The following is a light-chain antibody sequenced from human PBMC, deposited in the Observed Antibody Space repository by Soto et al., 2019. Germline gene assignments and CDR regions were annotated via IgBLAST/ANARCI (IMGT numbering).Light chain of an antibody. V-gene: IGLV2-8*01. Sequence: SVLTQPPSASGAPGQSVTISCPGTNREVGGYKYVSWYQQHPGKAPKLMIYEVSKRPSGVPDRFSGSKSGNTASLTVSGLQAEDEADYYCSSYAGSNNPYVFGTGTKVTVL. CDR2: EVS. CDR1: NREVGGYKY. J-gene: IGLJ1*01. CDR3: SSYAGSNNPYV.